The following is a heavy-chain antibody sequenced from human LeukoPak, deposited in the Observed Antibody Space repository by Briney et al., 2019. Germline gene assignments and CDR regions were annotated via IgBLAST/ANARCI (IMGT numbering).Heavy chain of an antibody. CDR2: INPNSGGT. D-gene: IGHD2-2*01. J-gene: IGHJ5*02. CDR1: GYTFTGYY. CDR3: ARDLYCSSTSCYNWFDP. V-gene: IGHV1-2*02. Sequence: ASVKVSCKASGYTFTGYYMHWVRPAPGQGLEWMGWINPNSGGTNYAQKFQGRVTMTRDTSISTAYMELSRLRSDDTAVYYCARDLYCSSTSCYNWFDPWGQGTLVTVSS.